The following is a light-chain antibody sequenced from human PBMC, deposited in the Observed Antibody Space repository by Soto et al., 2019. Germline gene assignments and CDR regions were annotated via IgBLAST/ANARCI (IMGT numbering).Light chain of an antibody. CDR3: QQYANSPLLT. CDR1: QSVSSN. Sequence: EIVMTQSPATLSVSPGERATLSCRASQSVSSNLAWYQQKPGQAPRLLIYGASTRATGIPARFSGSGSGTEFTLSISRLEPEDFAVYYCQQYANSPLLTFGGGTKVDNK. CDR2: GAS. V-gene: IGKV3-15*01. J-gene: IGKJ4*01.